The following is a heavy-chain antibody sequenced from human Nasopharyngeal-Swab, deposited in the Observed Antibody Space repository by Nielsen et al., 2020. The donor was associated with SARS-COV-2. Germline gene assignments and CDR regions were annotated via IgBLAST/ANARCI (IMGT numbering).Heavy chain of an antibody. CDR1: GFTFDDYA. J-gene: IGHJ4*02. Sequence: LSLTCAASGFTFDDYAMHWVRQAPGKGLEWVSGISWNSGSIGYADSVKGRFTISRDNAKNSLYLQMNSLRAEDTALYYCVRDRGYYTFTDWGQGTLVTVSS. D-gene: IGHD2/OR15-2a*01. V-gene: IGHV3-9*01. CDR3: VRDRGYYTFTD. CDR2: ISWNSGSI.